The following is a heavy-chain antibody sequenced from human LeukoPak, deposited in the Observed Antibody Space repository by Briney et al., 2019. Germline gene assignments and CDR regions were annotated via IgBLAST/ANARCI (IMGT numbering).Heavy chain of an antibody. J-gene: IGHJ4*02. V-gene: IGHV1-18*01. CDR2: ISAYNGNT. CDR1: GYTFINYG. D-gene: IGHD1-14*01. CDR3: ARGLRDRDAGDY. Sequence: GASVKVSCKASGYTFINYGITWVRRAPGQGLEWMGWISAYNGNTNYAQKLQGRVTMTTDTSTSTAYMELRSLRSDDTAVYYCARGLRDRDAGDYWGQGTLVTVSS.